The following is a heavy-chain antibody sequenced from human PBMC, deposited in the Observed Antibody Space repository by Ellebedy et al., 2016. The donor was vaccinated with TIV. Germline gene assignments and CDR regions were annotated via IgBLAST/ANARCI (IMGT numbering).Heavy chain of an antibody. J-gene: IGHJ6*02. D-gene: IGHD3-9*01. CDR2: INPNSGGT. CDR3: ARGTGKYFDWLPDTDAAYGMDV. V-gene: IGHV1-2*02. Sequence: AASVKVSCKASGYTFTGYYMHWVRQAPGQGLEWMGWINPNSGGTNYAQKFQGRVTMTTDTSTITTYMELRSLRSDDTAVYYCARGTGKYFDWLPDTDAAYGMDVWGQGTTVTVSS. CDR1: GYTFTGYY.